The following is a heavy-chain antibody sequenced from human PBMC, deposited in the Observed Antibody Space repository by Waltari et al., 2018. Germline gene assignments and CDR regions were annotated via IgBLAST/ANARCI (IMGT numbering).Heavy chain of an antibody. D-gene: IGHD3-10*01. CDR2: ISGDCGSR. CDR3: AKVKEGGIIDY. J-gene: IGHJ4*02. Sequence: EVQLVESGGVVVQPGGSLRLSCAASGFTFDDYAMHWVRQAPGKVLEWVSLISGDCGSRYYADSVKGRVTSSRDNSKTSLYLQMNSMRAEDTALYYCAKVKEGGIIDYWGQGTVVTVSS. V-gene: IGHV3-43D*04. CDR1: GFTFDDYA.